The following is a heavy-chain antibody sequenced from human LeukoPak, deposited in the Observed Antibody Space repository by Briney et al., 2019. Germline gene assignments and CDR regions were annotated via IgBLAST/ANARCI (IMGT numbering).Heavy chain of an antibody. CDR3: AREATVTTEGPEIDY. Sequence: PGGALRLSCAASGFSFSGYGMHWVRQAPGKGLEWVAVIWDDGSNKHDADSVKGRFTISRDNSKNTLYLQMNSLRVEDTAVYYCAREATVTTEGPEIDYWGQGTLVTVSS. D-gene: IGHD4-17*01. V-gene: IGHV3-33*01. CDR1: GFSFSGYG. J-gene: IGHJ4*02. CDR2: IWDDGSNK.